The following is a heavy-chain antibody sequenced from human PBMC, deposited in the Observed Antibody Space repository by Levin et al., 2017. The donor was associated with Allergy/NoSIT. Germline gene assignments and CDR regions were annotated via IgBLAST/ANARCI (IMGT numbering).Heavy chain of an antibody. CDR3: ASSGYYGGLYYFDY. J-gene: IGHJ4*02. Sequence: LSLTCAASGFTFSSYWMHWVRQAPGKGLVWVSRINSDGSSTSYADSVKGRFTISRDNAKNTLYLQMNSLRAEDTAVYYCASSGYYGGLYYFDYWGQGTLVTVSS. V-gene: IGHV3-74*01. CDR1: GFTFSSYW. CDR2: INSDGSST. D-gene: IGHD5-12*01.